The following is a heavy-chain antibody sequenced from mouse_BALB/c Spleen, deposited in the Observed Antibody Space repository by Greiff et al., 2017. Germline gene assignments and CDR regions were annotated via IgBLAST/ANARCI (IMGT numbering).Heavy chain of an antibody. Sequence: DVKLVESGGGLVQPGGSRKLSCAASGFTFSSFGMHWVRQAPEKGLEWVAYISSGSSTIYYADTVKGRFTISRDNPKNTLFLQMTSLRSEDTAMYYCARRLRDAMDYWGQGTSVTVSS. CDR3: ARRLRDAMDY. D-gene: IGHD1-1*01. J-gene: IGHJ4*01. CDR1: GFTFSSFG. V-gene: IGHV5-17*02. CDR2: ISSGSSTI.